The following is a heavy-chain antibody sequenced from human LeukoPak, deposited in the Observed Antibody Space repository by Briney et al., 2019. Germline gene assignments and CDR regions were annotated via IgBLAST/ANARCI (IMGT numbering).Heavy chain of an antibody. V-gene: IGHV4-59*01. D-gene: IGHD6-13*01. CDR3: ARDRVRQLGYFDY. CDR1: GGSISSYY. Sequence: SETLSLTCTVSGGSISSYYWSWIRQPPGKGLECIGYIYYSGSTNYNPSLKSRVTISVDTSKNQFSLKLSSVTAADTAVYYCARDRVRQLGYFDYWGQGTLVTVSS. CDR2: IYYSGST. J-gene: IGHJ4*02.